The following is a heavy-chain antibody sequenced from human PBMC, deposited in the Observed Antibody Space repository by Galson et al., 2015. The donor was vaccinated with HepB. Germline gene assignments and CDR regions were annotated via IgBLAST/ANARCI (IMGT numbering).Heavy chain of an antibody. V-gene: IGHV3-33*01. D-gene: IGHD6-13*01. CDR1: GFTFSSYG. Sequence: SLRLSCAASGFTFSSYGMHWVRQAPGKGLGWVAVIWYDGSNKYYADSVKGRFTISRDNSKNTLYLQMNSLRAEDTAVYYCARDANSSSWPEYYYYYYGMDVWGQGTTVTVSS. J-gene: IGHJ6*01. CDR2: IWYDGSNK. CDR3: ARDANSSSWPEYYYYYYGMDV.